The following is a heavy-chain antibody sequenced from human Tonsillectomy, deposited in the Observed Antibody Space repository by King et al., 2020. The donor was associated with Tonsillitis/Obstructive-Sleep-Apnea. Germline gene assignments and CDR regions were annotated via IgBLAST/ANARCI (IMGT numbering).Heavy chain of an antibody. CDR3: ARHLQGRGGNSTHLDY. CDR2: IYYSGST. V-gene: IGHV4-39*01. CDR1: GGSISSSSYY. D-gene: IGHD4-23*01. J-gene: IGHJ4*02. Sequence: LQLQESGPGLVKPSETLSLTCTVSGGSISSSSYYWGWIRQPPGKGLEWIGSIYYSGSTYYNPSLKSRVTISVDTSKNQFSLKLSSVTAADTAVYYCARHLQGRGGNSTHLDYWGQGPLVTVSS.